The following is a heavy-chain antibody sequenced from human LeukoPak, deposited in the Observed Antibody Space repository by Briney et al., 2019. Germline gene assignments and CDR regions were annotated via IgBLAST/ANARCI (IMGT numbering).Heavy chain of an antibody. CDR3: ARRGAASGAFDI. V-gene: IGHV3-74*01. D-gene: IGHD6-19*01. CDR2: INSDGSST. J-gene: IGHJ3*02. Sequence: GGSLRLSCAASGFTFSSYWMHWVRQAPGKGLVWVSRINSDGSSTSYADSVKGRFTISRDNAKNTLYLQMNSLRAEDTAVYYCARRGAASGAFDIWGQGTMVTVSS. CDR1: GFTFSSYW.